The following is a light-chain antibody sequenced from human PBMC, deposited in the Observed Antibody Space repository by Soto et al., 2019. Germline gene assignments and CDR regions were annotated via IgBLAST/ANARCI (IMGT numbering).Light chain of an antibody. J-gene: IGLJ1*01. CDR1: SSNIGAGYD. CDR2: GNS. V-gene: IGLV1-40*01. Sequence: QAVVTQPPSVSGAPVQRVTISCTGSSSNIGAGYDVHWYQQLPGTAPKLLIYGNSNRPSGVPDRFSGSKSGTSASLAITGLQAEDEADYYCQSYDRSLSGLYVFGTGTKLTVL. CDR3: QSYDRSLSGLYV.